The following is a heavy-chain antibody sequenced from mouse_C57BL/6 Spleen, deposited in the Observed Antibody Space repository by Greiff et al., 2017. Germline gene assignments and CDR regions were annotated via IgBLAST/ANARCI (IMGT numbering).Heavy chain of an antibody. J-gene: IGHJ3*01. Sequence: QVQLQQSGAELVRPGASVKLSCKASGYTFTDYYINWVKQRPGQGLEWIARIYPGSGNTYYNEKFKGKATLTAEKSSSTAYMQLSSLTSEDSDVYISEEWDDWFAYWGQGTLVTVSA. CDR3: EEWDDWFAY. D-gene: IGHD4-1*01. CDR1: GYTFTDYY. V-gene: IGHV1-76*01. CDR2: IYPGSGNT.